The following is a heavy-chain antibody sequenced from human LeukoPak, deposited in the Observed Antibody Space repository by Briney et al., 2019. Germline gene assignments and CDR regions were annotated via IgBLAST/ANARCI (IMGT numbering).Heavy chain of an antibody. CDR1: GGSISSGSYY. CDR2: IYTSGST. J-gene: IGHJ6*03. CDR3: ARDVPRTRRDIAVAGTWGYYYYYMDV. Sequence: SETLSLTCTVSGGSISSGSYYWRWIRQPAGKGLEWIGRIYTSGSTNYNPSLKSRVTISVDTSKNQFSLKLSSVTAADTAVYYCARDVPRTRRDIAVAGTWGYYYYYMDVWGKGTTVTVSS. V-gene: IGHV4-61*02. D-gene: IGHD6-19*01.